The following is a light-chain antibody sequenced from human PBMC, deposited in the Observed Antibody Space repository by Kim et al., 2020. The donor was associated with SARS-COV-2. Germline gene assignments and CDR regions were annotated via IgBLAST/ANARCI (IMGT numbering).Light chain of an antibody. J-gene: IGLJ1*01. CDR2: DVS. CDR3: SSYTSSSTLDV. V-gene: IGLV2-14*03. Sequence: QSALTQPASVSGSPGQSITISCTGTSSDVGGYNYVSWYQQHPGKALKLMIYDVSNRPSGVSNRFSGSKSGNTASLTISGLQAEDEADYYCSSYTSSSTLDVFGTGTKVTVL. CDR1: SSDVGGYNY.